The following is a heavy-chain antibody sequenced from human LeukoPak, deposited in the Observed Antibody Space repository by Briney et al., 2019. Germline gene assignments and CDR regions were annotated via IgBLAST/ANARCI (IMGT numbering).Heavy chain of an antibody. J-gene: IGHJ6*03. CDR2: IYYSGST. Sequence: SETLSLTCTVSGGSISSYYWSWIRQPPGKGLEWIGYIYYSGSTNYNPSLKSRVTISVDTSKNQFSLKLSSVTAADTAVYYCARGRQLWPAPYYYMDVWGKGTTVTVSS. CDR3: ARGRQLWPAPYYYMDV. CDR1: GGSISSYY. V-gene: IGHV4-59*12. D-gene: IGHD5-18*01.